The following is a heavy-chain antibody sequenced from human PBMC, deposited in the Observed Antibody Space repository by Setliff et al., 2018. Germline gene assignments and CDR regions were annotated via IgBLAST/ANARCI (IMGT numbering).Heavy chain of an antibody. CDR2: IYYSGST. D-gene: IGHD3-3*01. Sequence: PSETLSLTCTVSGGSISSSSYYWGWIRQPPGKGLEWIGSIYYSGSTYYNPSPKSRVTISVDTSKNQFSLKLSSVTAADTAVYYCASWYYDFWSGYYIPGYFDYWGQGTLVTVSS. J-gene: IGHJ4*02. V-gene: IGHV4-39*01. CDR3: ASWYYDFWSGYYIPGYFDY. CDR1: GGSISSSSYY.